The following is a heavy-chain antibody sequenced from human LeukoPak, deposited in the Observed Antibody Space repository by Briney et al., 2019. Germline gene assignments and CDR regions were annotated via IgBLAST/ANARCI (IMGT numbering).Heavy chain of an antibody. CDR2: IYHSGST. J-gene: IGHJ4*02. Sequence: PSETLSLTCTVSGDSISGYYWSWIRQPPGKGLEWIGNIYHSGSTNYSPSLKSRVTISVDTSKNQFSLKLSSETAADTAVYYCARYVVVTAYFDYWGQGTLVTVSS. V-gene: IGHV4-59*01. CDR1: GDSISGYY. CDR3: ARYVVVTAYFDY. D-gene: IGHD2-21*02.